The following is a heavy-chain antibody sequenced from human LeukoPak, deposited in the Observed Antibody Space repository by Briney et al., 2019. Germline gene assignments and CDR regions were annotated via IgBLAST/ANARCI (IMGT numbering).Heavy chain of an antibody. V-gene: IGHV3-21*01. D-gene: IGHD6-13*01. Sequence: GGSLRLSCAASGFTFSSYSMNWVRQAPGKGLEWVSFISSSRSYIYYADSVKGRFTISRDNAKNSLYLQMNSLRAEDTAVYYCARDIVFAAAGTQIDYWGQGTLVTVSS. J-gene: IGHJ4*02. CDR1: GFTFSSYS. CDR3: ARDIVFAAAGTQIDY. CDR2: ISSSRSYI.